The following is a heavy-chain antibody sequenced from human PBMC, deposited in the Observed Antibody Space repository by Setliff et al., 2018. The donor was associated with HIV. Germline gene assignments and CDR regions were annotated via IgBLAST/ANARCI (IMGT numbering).Heavy chain of an antibody. CDR1: GYTFNNYG. CDR3: ARSRAAGFDY. J-gene: IGHJ4*02. Sequence: RASVKVSCKASGYTFNNYGISWVRQAPGQGLEWMGWINTHSGYTNYAQNVQGRVTVTMDTSTSTAYMELRSLKSDDTAVYYCARSRAAGFDYWGQGTLVTVSS. D-gene: IGHD6-13*01. V-gene: IGHV1-18*01. CDR2: INTHSGYT.